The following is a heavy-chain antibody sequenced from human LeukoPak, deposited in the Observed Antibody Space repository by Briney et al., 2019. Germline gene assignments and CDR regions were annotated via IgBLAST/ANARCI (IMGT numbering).Heavy chain of an antibody. D-gene: IGHD1-26*01. CDR1: GGSISNRNYY. CDR2: IYYSGNT. CDR3: TRAGGSGSYSLFDY. J-gene: IGHJ4*02. V-gene: IGHV4-39*07. Sequence: SETLSLTCTVSGGSISNRNYYWGWIRQPPGKGLEWIGSIYYSGNTYYNPSLKSRVTISEDTSKNQFSLKLSSVTAADTAVYYCTRAGGSGSYSLFDYWGLGTLVTVSS.